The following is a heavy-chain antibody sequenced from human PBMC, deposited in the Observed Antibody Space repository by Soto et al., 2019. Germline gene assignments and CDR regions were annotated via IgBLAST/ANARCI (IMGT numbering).Heavy chain of an antibody. CDR1: GFTFSNAW. CDR2: IKSKTDGGTT. CDR3: TTVSYYYDSSGYYLIDY. J-gene: IGHJ4*02. D-gene: IGHD3-22*01. Sequence: EVQLVESGGGLVKPGGSLRLSCAASGFTFSNAWMSWVRQAPGKGLEWVGRIKSKTDGGTTDYAAPVNGRFTISRDDSKNTLYLQMNSLKTEDTAVYYCTTVSYYYDSSGYYLIDYWGQGTLVTVSS. V-gene: IGHV3-15*01.